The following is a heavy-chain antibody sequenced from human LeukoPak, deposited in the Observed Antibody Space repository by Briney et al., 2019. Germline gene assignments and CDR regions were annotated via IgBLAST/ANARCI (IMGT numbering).Heavy chain of an antibody. CDR2: IRYDGSNK. CDR1: GFTFSSYG. Sequence: GGSLRLSCAASGFTFSSYGMHWVRQAPGKGLEWVAFIRYDGSNKYYADSVKGRFTISRDNSKNTLYLQMNSLRPEDTAVYYCAKRIRFLEPDAFDIWGKGTMVTVSS. D-gene: IGHD3-3*01. J-gene: IGHJ3*02. V-gene: IGHV3-30*02. CDR3: AKRIRFLEPDAFDI.